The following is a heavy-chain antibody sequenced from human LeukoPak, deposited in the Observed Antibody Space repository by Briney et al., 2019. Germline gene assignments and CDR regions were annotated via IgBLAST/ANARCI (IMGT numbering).Heavy chain of an antibody. D-gene: IGHD3-22*01. Sequence: GGSLRLSCAASGFTFSSHAMSWVRQAPGKGLEWVSAISGSGGSTYYADSVKGRFTISRDNAKNTLYLQMNSLRAENTAVYYCARSHYYDSSGYYYYYGMDVWGQGTTVTVSS. J-gene: IGHJ6*02. V-gene: IGHV3-23*01. CDR2: ISGSGGST. CDR3: ARSHYYDSSGYYYYYGMDV. CDR1: GFTFSSHA.